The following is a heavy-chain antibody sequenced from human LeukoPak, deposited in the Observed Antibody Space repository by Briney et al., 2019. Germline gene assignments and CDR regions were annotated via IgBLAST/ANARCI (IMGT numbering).Heavy chain of an antibody. CDR1: GFTFDRLG. CDR2: ISYDGRKK. J-gene: IGHJ4*02. Sequence: GGSLRLSCGASGFTFDRLGMHWVRQAPGKGLEWVAIISYDGRKKYYADSVKGRFTISRENSKNKLYLQMNSLRAEDTAVYYCAKEKRDSSGWINFDYWGQGTLVAVSS. D-gene: IGHD3-22*01. CDR3: AKEKRDSSGWINFDY. V-gene: IGHV3-30*18.